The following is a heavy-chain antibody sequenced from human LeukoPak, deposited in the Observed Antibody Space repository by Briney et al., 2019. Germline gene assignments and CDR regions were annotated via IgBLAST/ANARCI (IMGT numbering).Heavy chain of an antibody. Sequence: SETLSLTCTVSGGSISSYYWSWIRQPPGKGLGWIGYIYYSGSTNYNPSLKSRVTISVDTSKNQFSLKLSSVTAADTAVYYCAGSPLSYYYYMDVWGKGTTVTVSS. CDR3: AGSPLSYYYYMDV. CDR2: IYYSGST. CDR1: GGSISSYY. D-gene: IGHD6-19*01. J-gene: IGHJ6*03. V-gene: IGHV4-59*01.